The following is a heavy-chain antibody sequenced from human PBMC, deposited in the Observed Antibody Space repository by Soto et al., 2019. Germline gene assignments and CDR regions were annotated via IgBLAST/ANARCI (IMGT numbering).Heavy chain of an antibody. CDR2: ISAYNGNT. J-gene: IGHJ4*02. Sequence: ASVKVSCTASGYTFTNYGISWVRQAPGQGLEWMGWISAYNGNTNYAQRVQGRVTMTTDTSTSTAYMEMRSLRSDDKAVYYCARSDDFDYWGQGTLVTVSS. CDR3: ARSDDFDY. CDR1: GYTFTNYG. V-gene: IGHV1-18*01.